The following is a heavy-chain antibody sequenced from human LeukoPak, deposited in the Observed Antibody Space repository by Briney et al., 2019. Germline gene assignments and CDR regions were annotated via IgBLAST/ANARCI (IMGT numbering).Heavy chain of an antibody. CDR1: GFTLSIYG. J-gene: IGHJ4*02. D-gene: IGHD3-9*01. CDR3: AKKEGNLDCLDY. V-gene: IGHV3-30*02. CDR2: IRYDGSNK. Sequence: PGGSLRLSCAASGFTLSIYGMHWVRQAPGKGLDWVAYIRYDGSNKQYADSVKGRFTISRDNTRNTLFLQMNRLRAEDTAVYYCAKKEGNLDCLDYWGQGTLVTVSS.